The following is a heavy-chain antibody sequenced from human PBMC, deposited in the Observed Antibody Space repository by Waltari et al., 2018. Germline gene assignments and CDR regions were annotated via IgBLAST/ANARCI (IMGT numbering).Heavy chain of an antibody. CDR1: GYSIRRCYY. J-gene: IGHJ5*02. D-gene: IGHD4-17*01. V-gene: IGHV4-38-2*01. Sequence: QVQLQESGPGLVKPSETLSLTCAVSGYSIRRCYYWGWSRTPPGKGLAWIGSIYHSWSTYYTPSLKSRVTISVDTSKNQFSLKLSSVTAADTAVYYCARSTTVTTNWFDPWGQGTLVTVSS. CDR3: ARSTTVTTNWFDP. CDR2: IYHSWST.